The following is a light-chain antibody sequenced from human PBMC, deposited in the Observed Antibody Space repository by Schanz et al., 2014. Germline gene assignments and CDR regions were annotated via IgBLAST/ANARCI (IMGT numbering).Light chain of an antibody. J-gene: IGKJ1*01. CDR2: DAS. V-gene: IGKV3D-15*01. CDR3: QQYNEWPRT. Sequence: EIVMTQSPVTLSVSPGERATLSCRASQSVSSNLAWYQQKPGQAPRLLIYDASNRATGIPARFSGSGSGTEFTLTISSLQSEDFAVYYCQQYNEWPRTFGQGTKVEIQ. CDR1: QSVSSN.